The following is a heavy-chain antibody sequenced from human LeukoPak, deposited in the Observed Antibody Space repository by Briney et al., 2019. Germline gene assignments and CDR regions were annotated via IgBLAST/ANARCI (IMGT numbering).Heavy chain of an antibody. CDR1: GYTFTSYG. CDR3: ARVAVGGVTVTTDYYYGMDV. Sequence: ASVKVSCKASGYTFTSYGISWVRQAPGQGLEWMGWISAYNGNTNYAQKLQGRVTMTTDTSTSTAYMELGSLRSDDTAVYYCARVAVGGVTVTTDYYYGMDVWGQGTTVTVSS. D-gene: IGHD4-17*01. J-gene: IGHJ6*02. CDR2: ISAYNGNT. V-gene: IGHV1-18*01.